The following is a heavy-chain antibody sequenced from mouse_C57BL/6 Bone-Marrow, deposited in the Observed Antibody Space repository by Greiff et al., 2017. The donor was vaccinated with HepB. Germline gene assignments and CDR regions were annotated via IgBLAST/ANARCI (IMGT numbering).Heavy chain of an antibody. J-gene: IGHJ2*01. CDR2: IDPENGDT. D-gene: IGHD2-12*01. Sequence: VQLQQSGAELVRPGASVKLSCTASGFNIKDDYMHWVKQRPEQGLEWIGWIDPENGDTEYASKFQGKATITADTSSNTAYLQLSSLTSEDTAVYYCTTIRRGFDYWGRGTTLTVSS. CDR1: GFNIKDDY. CDR3: TTIRRGFDY. V-gene: IGHV14-4*01.